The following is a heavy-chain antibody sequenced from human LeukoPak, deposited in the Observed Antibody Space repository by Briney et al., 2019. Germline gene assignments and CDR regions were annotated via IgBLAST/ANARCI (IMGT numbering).Heavy chain of an antibody. J-gene: IGHJ4*02. CDR1: GFTFSSYA. Sequence: HSGGSLRLSCAASGFTFSSYAMSWVRQAPGKGLEWVSAISGSGGSTYYADSVKGRFTISRDNSKNTLYLQMNSLRAEDTAVYYCAKDPSPSHGDYSHFDYWGQGTLVTVSS. V-gene: IGHV3-23*01. CDR3: AKDPSPSHGDYSHFDY. D-gene: IGHD4-17*01. CDR2: ISGSGGST.